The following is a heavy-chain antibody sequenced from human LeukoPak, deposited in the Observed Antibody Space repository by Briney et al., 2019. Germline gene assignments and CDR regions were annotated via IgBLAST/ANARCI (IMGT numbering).Heavy chain of an antibody. CDR2: IFYSGIT. J-gene: IGHJ4*02. D-gene: IGHD1-26*01. V-gene: IGHV4-39*01. CDR3: ARGEGATFEGYFDY. CDR1: GVSITTSTYY. Sequence: PSETLSLTCTVSGVSITTSTYYWAWIRQPPGEGLEYIGGIFYSGITYYSPSLKSRVTISLDTSKNQFSLKLSSVTAADTAVYYCARGEGATFEGYFDYWGQGTLVTVSS.